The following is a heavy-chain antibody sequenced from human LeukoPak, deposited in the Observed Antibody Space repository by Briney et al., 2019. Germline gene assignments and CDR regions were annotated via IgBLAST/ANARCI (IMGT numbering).Heavy chain of an antibody. CDR2: IYYSGST. CDR1: GGSISSSIYY. V-gene: IGHV4-61*01. CDR3: ARVVSSSSGYYFDY. D-gene: IGHD6-6*01. J-gene: IGHJ4*02. Sequence: PSETLSLTCTVSGGSISSSIYYWSWIRQPPGKGLEWIGYIYYSGSTNYNPSLKSRVTISVDTSKNQFSLKLSSVTAADTAVYYCARVVSSSSGYYFDYWGQGTLVTVSS.